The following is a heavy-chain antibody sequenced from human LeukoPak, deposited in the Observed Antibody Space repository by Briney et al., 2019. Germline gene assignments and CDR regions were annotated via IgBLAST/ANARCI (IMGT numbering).Heavy chain of an antibody. CDR1: GYTLTDLS. Sequence: ASVKVSCKASGYTLTDLSMHWVRQAPGKGLEWMGGFDPEDGETIYAQKFQGRVTMTEDTSTDTAYMELSSLRSEDTAVYYCATGEGYYSGSGSPFWGQGTLVTVSS. J-gene: IGHJ4*02. V-gene: IGHV1-24*01. D-gene: IGHD3-10*01. CDR3: ATGEGYYSGSGSPF. CDR2: FDPEDGET.